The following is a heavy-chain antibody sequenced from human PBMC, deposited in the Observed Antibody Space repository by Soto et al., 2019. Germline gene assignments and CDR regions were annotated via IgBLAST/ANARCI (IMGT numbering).Heavy chain of an antibody. CDR3: GTSGAGSYYCFDY. CDR2: IYYSGST. D-gene: IGHD1-26*01. V-gene: IGHV4-39*01. J-gene: IGHJ4*02. Sequence: TSETLSLTCTVSGGSISSSSYYWGWIRQPPGKGLEWIGSIYYSGSTYYNPSLKSRVTISLDTSKNQFSLKLNSVTAVDKAVFYCGTSGAGSYYCFDYWGPGTLVTVSS. CDR1: GGSISSSSYY.